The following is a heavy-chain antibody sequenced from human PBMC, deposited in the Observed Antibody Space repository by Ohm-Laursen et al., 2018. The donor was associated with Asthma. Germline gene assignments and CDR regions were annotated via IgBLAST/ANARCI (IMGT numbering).Heavy chain of an antibody. J-gene: IGHJ3*02. V-gene: IGHV2-70*04. CDR1: GFSLSTSGMR. D-gene: IGHD3-22*01. CDR3: ARSPDYDSSGYWDDAFDI. CDR2: IDWDNDK. Sequence: PTQTLTLTCTFSGFSLSTSGMRVSWIRQPPGKALEWLARIDWDNDKFYSTSLKTRLTISKDTSKNQVVLTMTNMDPVDTATYYCARSPDYDSSGYWDDAFDIWGQGTMVTVSS.